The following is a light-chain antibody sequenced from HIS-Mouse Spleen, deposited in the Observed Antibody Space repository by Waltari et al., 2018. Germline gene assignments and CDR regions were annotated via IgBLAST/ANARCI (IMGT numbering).Light chain of an antibody. CDR3: YSTDSSGNHRV. V-gene: IGLV3-10*01. Sequence: SYELTQPPSVSVSPGQTARITCSGDALSKKYAYWHQQQSGQAPVLVTYEDSKRPSGIPERFSGSSSGTMATLTISGAQVEDEADYYCYSTDSSGNHRVFGGGTKLTVL. J-gene: IGLJ2*01. CDR2: EDS. CDR1: ALSKKY.